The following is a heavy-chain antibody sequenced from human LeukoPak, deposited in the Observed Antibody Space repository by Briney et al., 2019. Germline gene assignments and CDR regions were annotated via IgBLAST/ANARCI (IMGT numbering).Heavy chain of an antibody. CDR2: INPSGGST. V-gene: IGHV1-46*01. Sequence: ASVKVSCKASGYTFTSYYMHWVRQAPGQGLEWMGIINPSGGSTSYAQKFQGRVTMTRDTSTSTVYMELSSLRSEDTAVYYCAVEIVVVVAAISVDFDYWGQGTLVTVSS. J-gene: IGHJ4*02. CDR3: AVEIVVVVAAISVDFDY. CDR1: GYTFTSYY. D-gene: IGHD2-15*01.